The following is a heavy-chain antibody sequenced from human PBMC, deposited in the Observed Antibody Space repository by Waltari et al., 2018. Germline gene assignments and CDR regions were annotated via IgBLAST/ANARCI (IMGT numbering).Heavy chain of an antibody. CDR2: ISNSGST. J-gene: IGHJ4*02. D-gene: IGHD2-8*01. CDR3: ARGNGVGVNY. Sequence: QVHLQQCCAGLLKPSETLSLTCAVYGGSFNGDYCSWIRQPPGKGLEWIDEISNSGSTDYNPSIKSRVTISVDASKNQFSLKLNAVAAADTAMYYCARGNGVGVNYWGQGTLVTVSS. V-gene: IGHV4-34*01. CDR1: GGSFNGDY.